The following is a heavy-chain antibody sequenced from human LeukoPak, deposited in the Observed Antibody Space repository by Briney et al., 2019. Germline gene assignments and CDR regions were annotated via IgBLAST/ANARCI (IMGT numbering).Heavy chain of an antibody. CDR3: ASQAYSSSPSVGY. Sequence: QSGGSLRLSCAASGFTFSSYAMHWVRQAPGKGLEWVAVISYDGSNKYYADSVKGRFTISRDNSKNTLYLQMNSLRAEDTAVYYCASQAYSSSPSVGYWGQRTLVTVSS. D-gene: IGHD6-6*01. V-gene: IGHV3-30*04. CDR2: ISYDGSNK. CDR1: GFTFSSYA. J-gene: IGHJ4*02.